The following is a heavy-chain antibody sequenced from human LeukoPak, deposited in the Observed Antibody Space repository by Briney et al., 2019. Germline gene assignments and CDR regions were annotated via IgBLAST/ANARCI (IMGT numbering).Heavy chain of an antibody. J-gene: IGHJ4*02. D-gene: IGHD5-18*01. CDR1: GFTFSSYG. Sequence: GGSLRLSCAASGFTFSSYGMHWVRQAPGKGLEWVAVIWYDGSNKYYADYVKGRFTISRDNSKNTLYLQMNSLRAEDTAVYYCARTYGYSYGHIDYWGQGTLVTVSS. V-gene: IGHV3-33*01. CDR3: ARTYGYSYGHIDY. CDR2: IWYDGSNK.